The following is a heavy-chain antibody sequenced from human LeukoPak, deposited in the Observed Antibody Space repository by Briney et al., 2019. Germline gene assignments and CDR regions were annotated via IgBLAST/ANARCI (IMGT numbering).Heavy chain of an antibody. Sequence: GESLKISCKASGYTFSTNWIGWVRQMPGKGLEWMGIIYPSDSDTRYSPSFQGQVTISADKSISTTYLQWSSLRAEDTAIYYCAKDLAPYYDFWSGLGFDYWGQGTLVTVSS. V-gene: IGHV5-51*01. CDR2: IYPSDSDT. J-gene: IGHJ4*02. CDR1: GYTFSTNW. CDR3: AKDLAPYYDFWSGLGFDY. D-gene: IGHD3-3*01.